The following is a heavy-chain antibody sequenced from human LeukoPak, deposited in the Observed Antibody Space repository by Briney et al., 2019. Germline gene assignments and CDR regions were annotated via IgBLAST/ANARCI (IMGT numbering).Heavy chain of an antibody. CDR2: ISGSGGST. D-gene: IGHD6-19*01. V-gene: IGHV3-23*01. CDR1: GFSFGDYA. CDR3: AKDQKQWLVYDAFDI. Sequence: GGSLRLSCTVSGFSFGDYAMSWVRQAPGKGLEWVSAISGSGGSTYYADSVKGRFTISRDNSKNTLYLQMNSLRAEDTAVYYCAKDQKQWLVYDAFDIWGQGTMVTVSS. J-gene: IGHJ3*02.